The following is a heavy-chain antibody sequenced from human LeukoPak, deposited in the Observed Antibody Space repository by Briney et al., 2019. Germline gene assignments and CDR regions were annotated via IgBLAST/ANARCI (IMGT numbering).Heavy chain of an antibody. J-gene: IGHJ4*02. CDR2: IDPHSGGT. CDR1: GYTFTGYY. Sequence: ASVKVSCKASGYTFTGYYMHWVRQAPGQGLEWMGRIDPHSGGTNYAQKFQGRVTLTRDASISTAYMDLSRLRSDDTAFYYCTRDLTISGPIGYWGQETLVTVSS. D-gene: IGHD3-9*01. CDR3: TRDLTISGPIGY. V-gene: IGHV1-2*06.